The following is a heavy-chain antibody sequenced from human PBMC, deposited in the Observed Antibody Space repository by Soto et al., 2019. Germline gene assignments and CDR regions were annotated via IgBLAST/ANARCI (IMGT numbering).Heavy chain of an antibody. J-gene: IGHJ6*02. CDR1: GFTFIDYG. Sequence: GGSLRLSCAASGFTFIDYGIHCFRHSPFEWLEWVAVIWFDGSNEHYADSVKGRFTISRDNSKNTLFLQVHSLRAEDTAVYYCARGSLYCSSTSCSYGMDVWGQGTTVTVSS. CDR3: ARGSLYCSSTSCSYGMDV. V-gene: IGHV3-33*01. CDR2: IWFDGSNE. D-gene: IGHD2-2*01.